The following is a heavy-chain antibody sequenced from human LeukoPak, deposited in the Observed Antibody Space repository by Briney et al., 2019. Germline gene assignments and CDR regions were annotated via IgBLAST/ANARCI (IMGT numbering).Heavy chain of an antibody. CDR3: ARDRRDGYNLYYFDL. V-gene: IGHV4-4*07. CDR2: IYTSGST. J-gene: IGHJ4*02. D-gene: IGHD5-24*01. Sequence: PSETLSLTCTVSVGSISSYYWSWVRQPAVKGLGWIGRIYTSGSTNYNPSLTSRVTISVDTSKNQFSLKLSSVTAADTAVYYCARDRRDGYNLYYFDLWGQGTLVTVSS. CDR1: VGSISSYY.